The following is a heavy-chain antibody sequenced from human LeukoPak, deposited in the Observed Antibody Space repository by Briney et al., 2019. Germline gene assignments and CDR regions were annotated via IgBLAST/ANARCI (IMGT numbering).Heavy chain of an antibody. CDR3: APNWNLDY. J-gene: IGHJ4*02. V-gene: IGHV3-23*01. D-gene: IGHD1-1*01. CDR1: GITFSSYA. Sequence: GGSLRLSCAASGITFSSYAMSWVRQAPGKGLEWVSAISASGGSTYYADSVKGRFTISRDNSKNTLYLQMNSLRAEDTAINYCAPNWNLDYWGQGSLVTSPQ. CDR2: ISASGGST.